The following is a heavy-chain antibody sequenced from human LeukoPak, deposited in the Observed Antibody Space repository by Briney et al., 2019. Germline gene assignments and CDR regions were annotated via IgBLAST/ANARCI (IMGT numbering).Heavy chain of an antibody. Sequence: ASVKVSCKASGYTFTGYYMHCVRQAPGQGLEWMGWINPNSGGTNYAQKFQGWVTMTRDTSISTAYMELSRLRSDDTAVYYCARAGRTMVRGVKGGCWFDPWGQGTLVTVSS. CDR1: GYTFTGYY. D-gene: IGHD3-10*01. CDR2: INPNSGGT. CDR3: ARAGRTMVRGVKGGCWFDP. J-gene: IGHJ5*02. V-gene: IGHV1-2*04.